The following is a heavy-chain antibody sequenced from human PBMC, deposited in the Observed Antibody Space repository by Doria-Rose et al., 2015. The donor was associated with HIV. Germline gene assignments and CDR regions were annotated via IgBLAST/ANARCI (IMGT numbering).Heavy chain of an antibody. CDR2: IFSDDDR. CDR1: VVSLSSPGMG. V-gene: IGHV2-26*01. D-gene: IGHD6-13*01. Sequence: QITLKESGPVLVKPTETLTLTCTVSVVSLSSPGMGVSWIRQPPGKALEWLANIFSDDDRSYKTSLKSRPTISSGTSKSQVVITMTDMDTVDTATYYCARIKSSRWYHKYYFDFWGQGALVIVSA. J-gene: IGHJ4*02. CDR3: ARIKSSRWYHKYYFDF.